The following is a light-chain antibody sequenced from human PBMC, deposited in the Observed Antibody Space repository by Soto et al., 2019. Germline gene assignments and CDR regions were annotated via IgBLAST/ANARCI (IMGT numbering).Light chain of an antibody. CDR1: QSVSSN. Sequence: EIVMTQSPATLSVSPGERATLSCRASQSVSSNLAWYQQKPGQAPRLLIYGASTRATGIPARFSGSGSGTEFTLTNSSLQSEDFAVYYCQQYNNWPGLTFGGGTKVEIK. J-gene: IGKJ4*01. CDR3: QQYNNWPGLT. V-gene: IGKV3-15*01. CDR2: GAS.